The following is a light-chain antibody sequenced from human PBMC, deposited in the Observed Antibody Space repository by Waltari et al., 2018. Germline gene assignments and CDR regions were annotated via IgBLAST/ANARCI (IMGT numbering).Light chain of an antibody. CDR1: RGTLASTQ. CDR3: QSYDSSNREV. CDR2: EDN. J-gene: IGLJ3*02. V-gene: IGLV6-57*01. Sequence: NFMLTQPHSVSESPGTPVTISFTCSRGTLASTQRQWCQQRPGSSPTTVIYEDNQRPSGVPDRFSGSIDSSSNSASLTISGLKTEDEADYYCQSYDSSNREVFGGGTKLTVL.